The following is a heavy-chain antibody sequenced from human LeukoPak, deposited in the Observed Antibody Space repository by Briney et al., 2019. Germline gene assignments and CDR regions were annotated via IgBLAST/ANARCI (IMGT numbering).Heavy chain of an antibody. CDR1: GFTFSSYA. D-gene: IGHD1-26*01. V-gene: IGHV3-23*01. CDR3: AKDFRALLNPTIGYGMDV. J-gene: IGHJ6*02. CDR2: ISGSGGST. Sequence: PGGSLRLSCAASGFTFSSYAMSWVRQAPGKGLEWVSAISGSGGSTYYADSVKGRFTISRDNSKNTLYLQMNSLRAEDTAVYYCAKDFRALLNPTIGYGMDVWGQGTTVTVSS.